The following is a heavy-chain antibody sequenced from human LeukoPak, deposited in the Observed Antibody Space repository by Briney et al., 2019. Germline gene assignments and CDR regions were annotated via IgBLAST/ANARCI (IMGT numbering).Heavy chain of an antibody. CDR2: IYHTGST. CDR3: ARVRFRHGSGSYYFDY. D-gene: IGHD3-10*01. V-gene: IGHV4-38-2*02. J-gene: IGHJ4*02. CDR1: GYSISRNYH. Sequence: PSETLSLTCNVSGYSISRNYHWGWIRQPPGKGLEWIGTIYHTGSTYYSPSLKSRVTMSVDTSKNQFSLKLSSVTAADTAVYYCARVRFRHGSGSYYFDYWGQGTLVTVSS.